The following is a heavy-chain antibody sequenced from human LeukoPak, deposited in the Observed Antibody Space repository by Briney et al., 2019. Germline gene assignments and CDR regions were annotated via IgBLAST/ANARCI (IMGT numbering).Heavy chain of an antibody. V-gene: IGHV1-69*05. D-gene: IGHD6-13*01. CDR2: IIPIFGTA. CDR3: AREVAAAGTRAFDI. CDR1: GGTFSSYA. Sequence: SVKVSCKASGGTFSSYAISWVRQAPGQRLEWMGRIIPIFGTANYAQKFQGRVTITTDESTSTAYMELSSLRSEDTAVYYCAREVAAAGTRAFDIWGQGTMVTVSS. J-gene: IGHJ3*02.